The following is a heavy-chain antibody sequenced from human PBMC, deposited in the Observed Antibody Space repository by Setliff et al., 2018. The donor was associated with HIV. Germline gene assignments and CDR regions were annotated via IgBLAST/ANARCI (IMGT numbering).Heavy chain of an antibody. Sequence: ASVKVSCKASGGTFSSYDISWVRQAPGQGLEWMGGIIPILGIANYAQKFQGRVTITADESTSTAYMELSSLRSEDTAVYYCASAPYDSSGYYYDYWGQGTLVTVSS. CDR1: GGTFSSYD. V-gene: IGHV1-69*10. CDR3: ASAPYDSSGYYYDY. D-gene: IGHD3-22*01. J-gene: IGHJ4*02. CDR2: IIPILGIA.